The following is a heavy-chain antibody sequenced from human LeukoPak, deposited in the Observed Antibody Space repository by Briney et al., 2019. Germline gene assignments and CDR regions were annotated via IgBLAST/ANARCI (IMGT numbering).Heavy chain of an antibody. Sequence: SQTLTLTCAVSGDSISSHIYYWVRIRQNPGKGLEWVGYTYYTGSTSYNPSLEGRVTISVDTSTKQFSLTLSSVTAADTAVYCAIRSGRNYYGVDVWGQGTTVTVSS. V-gene: IGHV4-61*05. CDR2: TYYTGST. J-gene: IGHJ6*02. D-gene: IGHD1-26*01. CDR1: GDSISSHIYY. CDR3: IRSGRNYYGVDV.